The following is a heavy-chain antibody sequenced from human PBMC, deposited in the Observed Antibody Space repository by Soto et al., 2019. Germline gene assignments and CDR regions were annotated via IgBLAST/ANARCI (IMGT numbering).Heavy chain of an antibody. CDR1: GGSFSGYY. Sequence: SETLSLTCAVYGGSFSGYYWSWIRQPPGRGLEWIGEINHSGSTNYNPSLKSRVTISVDTSKNQFSLKLSSVTAADTAVYYCARGLGRITIFGVGKGSFDYWGQGTLVTVSS. CDR2: INHSGST. J-gene: IGHJ4*02. D-gene: IGHD3-3*01. V-gene: IGHV4-34*01. CDR3: ARGLGRITIFGVGKGSFDY.